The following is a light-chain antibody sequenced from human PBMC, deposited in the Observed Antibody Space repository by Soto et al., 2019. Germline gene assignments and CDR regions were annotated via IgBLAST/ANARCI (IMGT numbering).Light chain of an antibody. V-gene: IGKV1-5*01. CDR3: QQYNSYS. J-gene: IGKJ1*01. Sequence: IHITQSTSTLYASVGDRVTITCRASQSISNWLAWYQQKPGTAPKVLIYHASNLQSGVPSRFSGSGSGTEFTLTISSLQDDDFETYYCQQYNSYSFGQGTKVDIK. CDR1: QSISNW. CDR2: HAS.